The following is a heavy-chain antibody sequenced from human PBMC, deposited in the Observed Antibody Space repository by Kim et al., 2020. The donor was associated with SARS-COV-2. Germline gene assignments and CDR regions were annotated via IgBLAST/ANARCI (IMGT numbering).Heavy chain of an antibody. V-gene: IGHV1-8*01. CDR1: GYTFTSYD. CDR3: ARGLTEDPYDYVWGSYGVWFDP. CDR2: MNPNSGNT. D-gene: IGHD3-16*01. Sequence: ASVKVSCKASGYTFTSYDINWVRQATGQGLEWMGWMNPNSGNTGYAQKFQGRVTMTRNTSISTAYMELSSLRSEDTAVYYCARGLTEDPYDYVWGSYGVWFDPWGQGTLVTVSS. J-gene: IGHJ5*02.